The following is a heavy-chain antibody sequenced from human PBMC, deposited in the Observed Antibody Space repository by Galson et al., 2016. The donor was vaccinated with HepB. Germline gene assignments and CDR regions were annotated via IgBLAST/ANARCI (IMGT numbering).Heavy chain of an antibody. D-gene: IGHD2-2*01. CDR2: VDYTGST. V-gene: IGHV4-39*01. CDR3: ARRDIVVVPAAESDDI. CDR1: GGFISSSDHY. J-gene: IGHJ3*02. Sequence: SETLSLTCTVSGGFISSSDHYWGWIRQPPGKGLEWIGSVDYTGSTHYNPSLKSRVTISIDPSKNQYSLKLTSVAAADTAVYYCARRDIVVVPAAESDDIWGQGTMVTVSS.